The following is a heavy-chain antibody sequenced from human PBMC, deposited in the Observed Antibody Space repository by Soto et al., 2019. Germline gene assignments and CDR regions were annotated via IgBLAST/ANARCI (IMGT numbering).Heavy chain of an antibody. CDR2: IYYSGTT. J-gene: IGHJ4*02. V-gene: IGHV4-28*01. Sequence: QVQLQESGPGLVKPSVTLSLTWSDSGYSISSSNWWGWIRQPPGKGLEWIGYIYYSGTTYYNPSLKSRVTMSVDTSKNQFSLKLTSVTAVDTAVYYCARRESQGPIDYWGQGTLVTVSS. D-gene: IGHD1-26*01. CDR1: GYSISSSNW. CDR3: ARRESQGPIDY.